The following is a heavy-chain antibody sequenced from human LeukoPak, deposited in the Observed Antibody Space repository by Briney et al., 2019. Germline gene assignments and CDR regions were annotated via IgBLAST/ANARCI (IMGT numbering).Heavy chain of an antibody. J-gene: IGHJ5*02. CDR3: AKDGVVAALGDNWFDP. CDR1: GFTFDDYG. V-gene: IGHV3-20*04. D-gene: IGHD2-15*01. Sequence: PGGSLRLSCVASGFTFDDYGMNWVRQAPGKGLEWVSGINWNGGSTGYADSVKGRFTISRDNSKNSLYLQMNSLRAEDTAFYYCAKDGVVAALGDNWFDPWGQGTLVTVSS. CDR2: INWNGGST.